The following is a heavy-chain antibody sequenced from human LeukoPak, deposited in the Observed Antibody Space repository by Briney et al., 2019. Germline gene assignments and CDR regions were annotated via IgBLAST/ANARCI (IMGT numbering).Heavy chain of an antibody. V-gene: IGHV3-33*01. CDR1: GFTFSSYG. Sequence: GGSLRLSCAASGFTFSSYGMHWVSQAPGKGLGWVAVIWYDVSNKYYAHSLKSRFTIYRDNSKNTLYLQINSLRAEDTAVYYCARWSGGSHTAFVYLGQGAHVTDSS. CDR2: IWYDVSNK. J-gene: IGHJ4*02. CDR3: ARWSGGSHTAFVY. D-gene: IGHD2-15*01.